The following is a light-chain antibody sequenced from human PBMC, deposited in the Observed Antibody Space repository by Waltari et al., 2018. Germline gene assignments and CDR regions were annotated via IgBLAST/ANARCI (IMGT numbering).Light chain of an antibody. CDR3: QQRANWPYT. Sequence: EITLTQSPATLSLSRGEKATLSCRASQTVRTYLAWYQQKPGQAPRLLIFDASSRATGIPAKFSGSGSGTDFTLTVSNLEPEDFAVYYCQQRANWPYTFGQGTRVEI. J-gene: IGKJ2*01. CDR2: DAS. CDR1: QTVRTY. V-gene: IGKV3-11*01.